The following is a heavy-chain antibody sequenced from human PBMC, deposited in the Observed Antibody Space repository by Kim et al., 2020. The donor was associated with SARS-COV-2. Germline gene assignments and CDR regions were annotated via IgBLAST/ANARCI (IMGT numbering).Heavy chain of an antibody. CDR2: IYYSGST. V-gene: IGHV4-61*01. Sequence: SETLSLTCTVSGGSVSSGSYYWSWIRQPPGQGLEWIGYIYYSGSTNYNPSLKSRVTISVDTSKNQFSMKLSSVTAADTAVYYCARFDFLPTVTTRYFDYWGQGTLVTVSS. D-gene: IGHD4-4*01. J-gene: IGHJ4*02. CDR1: GGSVSSGSYY. CDR3: ARFDFLPTVTTRYFDY.